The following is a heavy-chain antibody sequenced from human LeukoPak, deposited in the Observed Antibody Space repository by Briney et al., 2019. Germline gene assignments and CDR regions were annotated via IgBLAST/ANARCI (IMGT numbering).Heavy chain of an antibody. V-gene: IGHV3-66*01. Sequence: GGSLRLSCAASGFTINNNYMNWVRQAPGKGLEWVSVIYSGGNTYYADSVKGRFTISRDDSKNTLYLQMNSLRAEDTAVYYCAKKDNGNYFNFDYWGQGTLVTVSS. D-gene: IGHD2/OR15-2a*01. CDR1: GFTINNNY. CDR2: IYSGGNT. CDR3: AKKDNGNYFNFDY. J-gene: IGHJ4*02.